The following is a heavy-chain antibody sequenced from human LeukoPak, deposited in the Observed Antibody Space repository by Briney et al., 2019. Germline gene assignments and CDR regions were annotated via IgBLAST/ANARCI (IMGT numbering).Heavy chain of an antibody. Sequence: PGGSLRLSCAASGFTFSSHSMNWVRQAPGRGLEWVSSISSGSSYIYYAGSVKGRFTISRDNAKNSLYLQMNSLRAEDTAVYYCVHCSSTSCYGDYYGMDVWGQGTTVTVSS. J-gene: IGHJ6*02. D-gene: IGHD2-2*01. V-gene: IGHV3-21*01. CDR2: ISSGSSYI. CDR1: GFTFSSHS. CDR3: VHCSSTSCYGDYYGMDV.